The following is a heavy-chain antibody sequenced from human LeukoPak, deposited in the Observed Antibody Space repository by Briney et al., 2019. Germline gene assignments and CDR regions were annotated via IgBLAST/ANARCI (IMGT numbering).Heavy chain of an antibody. CDR1: GFTFSSYS. J-gene: IGHJ4*02. CDR2: ISSSSSYI. CDR3: ARVPLTTVTTDFDY. Sequence: GGSLRLSCAASGFTFSSYSMNWVRQAPGKGLEWVSSISSSSSYIYYADSVKGRFTISRDNAKNSLYLQMNSLRAEDTTVYYCARVPLTTVTTDFDYWGQGTLVTVSS. V-gene: IGHV3-21*01. D-gene: IGHD4-17*01.